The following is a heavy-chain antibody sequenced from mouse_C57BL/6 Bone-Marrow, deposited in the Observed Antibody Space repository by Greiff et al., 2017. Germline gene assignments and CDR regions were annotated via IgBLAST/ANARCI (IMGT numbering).Heavy chain of an antibody. V-gene: IGHV14-4*01. D-gene: IGHD2-4*01. J-gene: IGHJ3*01. Sequence: VQLKESGAELVRPGASVKLSCTASGFNIKDDYMHWVKQRPEQGLEWIGWIDPENGDTEYASKFQGKATITVDTSSNTAYLQLSSLTSEDTAVYYCARWDYDVEWVAYGGQGTLVTVSA. CDR1: GFNIKDDY. CDR3: ARWDYDVEWVAY. CDR2: IDPENGDT.